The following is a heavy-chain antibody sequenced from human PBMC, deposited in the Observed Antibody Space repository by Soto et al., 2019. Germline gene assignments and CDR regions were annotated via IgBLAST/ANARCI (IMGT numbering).Heavy chain of an antibody. CDR1: GDTFTFYA. V-gene: IGHV1-69*02. CDR3: ASSYGSGYRASDY. J-gene: IGHJ4*02. CDR2: INPILSMS. Sequence: QVQLVQSGAEVKKPGSSVRVSCKASGDTFTFYAINWVRQAPGLGLEWMGRINPILSMSNYAQRFQGRVTMTADKSTSTAYMELSSLRSEDTAMYYCASSYGSGYRASDYWGQGALVTVSS. D-gene: IGHD3-10*01.